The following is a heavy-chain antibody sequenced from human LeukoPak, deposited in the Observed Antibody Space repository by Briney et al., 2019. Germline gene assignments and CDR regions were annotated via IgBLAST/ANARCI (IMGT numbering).Heavy chain of an antibody. CDR3: ATHHYDSSGYYGAASFDY. J-gene: IGHJ4*02. CDR1: GYTLTELS. V-gene: IGHV1-24*01. D-gene: IGHD3-22*01. Sequence: GASVKVSCKVSGYTLTELSMHWVRQAPGKGLEWMGGFDPEDGETIYAQKFQGRVTMTEDTSTDTAYMELSSLRSEDTAVYYCATHHYDSSGYYGAASFDYWGRGTLVTVSS. CDR2: FDPEDGET.